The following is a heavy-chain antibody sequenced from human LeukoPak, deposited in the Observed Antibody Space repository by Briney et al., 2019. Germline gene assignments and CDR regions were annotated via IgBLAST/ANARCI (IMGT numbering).Heavy chain of an antibody. CDR2: INHSGST. D-gene: IGHD6-13*01. CDR3: ARGRQLVLLRKRNWFDP. Sequence: SETLSLTCAVYGGSFSGYYWSWIRQPPGKGLEWIGEINHSGSTNYNPSLKSRVTISVDTSKNQFSRKLSSVTAADTAVYYCARGRQLVLLRKRNWFDPWGQGTLVTVSS. V-gene: IGHV4-34*01. CDR1: GGSFSGYY. J-gene: IGHJ5*02.